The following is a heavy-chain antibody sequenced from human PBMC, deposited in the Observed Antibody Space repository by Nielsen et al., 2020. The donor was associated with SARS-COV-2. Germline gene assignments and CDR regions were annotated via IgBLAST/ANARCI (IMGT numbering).Heavy chain of an antibody. V-gene: IGHV4-34*01. CDR3: ARGRDTTTNSYLDV. J-gene: IGHJ6*02. D-gene: IGHD4-17*01. CDR2: ILHSGFT. CDR1: GGSLTEHD. Sequence: SGTLSLTCAISGGSLTEHDWNWIRQPPGRGLEWLGEILHSGFTNNNPSLTTRLIISSDKSKNQFSLRLRSVTAADTAIYYCARGRDTTTNSYLDVWGQGTTVTVSS.